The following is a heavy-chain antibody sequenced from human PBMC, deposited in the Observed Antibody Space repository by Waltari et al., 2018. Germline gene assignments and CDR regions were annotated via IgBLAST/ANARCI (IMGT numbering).Heavy chain of an antibody. CDR1: GFSLSTSGVG. V-gene: IGHV2-5*01. Sequence: QITLKESGPTLVKPTQTLTLTCTFSGFSLSTSGVGVGWIRQPPGKALEWLALIYWNDDKRYSPSLKSRLTITKDTSKNQVVLTMTNMDPVDTARYYCAHQEGGSLGVVTPNYFDYWGQGTLVTVSS. CDR2: IYWNDDK. D-gene: IGHD3-3*01. CDR3: AHQEGGSLGVVTPNYFDY. J-gene: IGHJ4*02.